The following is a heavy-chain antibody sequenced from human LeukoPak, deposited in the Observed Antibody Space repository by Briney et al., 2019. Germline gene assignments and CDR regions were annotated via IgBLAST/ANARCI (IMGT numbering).Heavy chain of an antibody. V-gene: IGHV3-48*04. Sequence: GGSLRLSCAASGFTFSSYSMNWVRQAPGKGLEWVSYISSSSSTIYYADSVKGRFTISRDNAKNSLYLQMDSLRVEDTAVYYCAREASGYDYWGRGTLVTVSS. J-gene: IGHJ4*02. CDR1: GFTFSSYS. CDR3: AREASGYDY. CDR2: ISSSSSTI. D-gene: IGHD2-15*01.